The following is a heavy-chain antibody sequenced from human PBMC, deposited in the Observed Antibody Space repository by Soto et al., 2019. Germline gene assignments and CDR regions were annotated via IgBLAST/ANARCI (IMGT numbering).Heavy chain of an antibody. J-gene: IGHJ4*02. CDR2: LPPSGMP. D-gene: IGHD2-21*02. CDR3: ARLSILLGPRFDS. V-gene: IGHV4-30-2*01. CDR1: GDSISNAASS. Sequence: SQTLSLTCPVSGDSISNAASSCSWIRHPPGKGLEWIRSLPPSGMPFYNPSLRSRVTISIDRSNDQFSLNLKSVTAADTAVYFCARLSILLGPRFDSWGQGTLVT.